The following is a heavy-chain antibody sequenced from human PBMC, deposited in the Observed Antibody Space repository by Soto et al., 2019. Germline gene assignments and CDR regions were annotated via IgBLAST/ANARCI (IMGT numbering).Heavy chain of an antibody. J-gene: IGHJ4*02. CDR1: GGSISSGDYY. CDR2: IYYSGST. Sequence: PSETLSLTCTVSGGSISSGDYYWSWIRQPPGKGLEWIGYIYYSGSTYYNPSLKSRVTISVDTSKNQFSLKLSSVTAADTAVYYCAREYSSGWQRGNYFDYWGQGTLVTVSS. D-gene: IGHD6-19*01. CDR3: AREYSSGWQRGNYFDY. V-gene: IGHV4-30-4*01.